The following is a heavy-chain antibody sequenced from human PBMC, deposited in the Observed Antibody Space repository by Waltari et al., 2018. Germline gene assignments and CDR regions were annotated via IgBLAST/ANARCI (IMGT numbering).Heavy chain of an antibody. V-gene: IGHV4-34*01. J-gene: IGHJ4*02. Sequence: QVQLQQWGAGLLKPSETLSLTCAVYGGSFSGYYWSWIRQPPGKGLEWIGEINHSGSTNYNPSLKSRVTISVDTSKNQFSLKLSSVTAADTAVYYCASGRRWLSIDYWGQGALVTVSS. CDR2: INHSGST. CDR1: GGSFSGYY. D-gene: IGHD6-19*01. CDR3: ASGRRWLSIDY.